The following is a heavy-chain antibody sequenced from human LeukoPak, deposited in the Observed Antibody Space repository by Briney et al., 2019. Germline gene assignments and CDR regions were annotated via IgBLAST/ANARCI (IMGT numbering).Heavy chain of an antibody. J-gene: IGHJ6*02. D-gene: IGHD3-10*02. V-gene: IGHV3-21*01. CDR2: ISSSSSYI. CDR3: ARDLHYYVAMDV. CDR1: GFTFNTYS. Sequence: PGGSLRLSCAASGFTFNTYSMNWVRQAPGKGLEWVSSISSSSSYIDYADSGKGRFTISRDNAKNSLYLQMNSLRVEDTAVYYCARDLHYYVAMDVWGQGTTVTVSS.